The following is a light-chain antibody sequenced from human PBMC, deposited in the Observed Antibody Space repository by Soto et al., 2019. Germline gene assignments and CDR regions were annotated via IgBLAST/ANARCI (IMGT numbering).Light chain of an antibody. CDR3: QQPNSCSLA. J-gene: IGKJ1*01. V-gene: IGKV3-11*01. CDR2: NAS. Sequence: EIVLTQSPSTLSLSLGERATISCRASQSINTYLVWYQQKPGKAPRLLIHNASKRAIGLPDRFSGSGSGTDFTLTISSLAPEDFALYYCQQPNSCSLAFGPGTKLEIK. CDR1: QSINTY.